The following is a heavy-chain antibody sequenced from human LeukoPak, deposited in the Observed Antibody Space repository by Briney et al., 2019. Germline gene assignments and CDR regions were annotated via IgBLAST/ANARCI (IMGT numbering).Heavy chain of an antibody. D-gene: IGHD3-16*01. CDR2: IRHDGRNK. J-gene: IGHJ4*02. Sequence: PGGSVTLSCAASGFTFISYGMHWVRQAPGKGLEWVAFIRHDGRNKYYADSVKGRFTISRENTKNMLHLQMNSLRVEDTAVFYCAKDWGWGFDYWGQGTLVTVSS. CDR3: AKDWGWGFDY. V-gene: IGHV3-30*02. CDR1: GFTFISYG.